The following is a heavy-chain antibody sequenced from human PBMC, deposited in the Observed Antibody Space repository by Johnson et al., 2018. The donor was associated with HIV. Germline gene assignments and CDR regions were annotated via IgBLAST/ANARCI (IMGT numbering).Heavy chain of an antibody. CDR2: VWYDGSNK. CDR3: TTDQGYYGDAFDI. V-gene: IGHV3-33*03. D-gene: IGHD3-10*01. J-gene: IGHJ3*02. Sequence: QVQLVESGGGVVPPGRSLRLSCVASGFTFSNYGMHWVRQAPGKGLEWVAAVWYDGSNKYYADSVKGRFTISRDNAKNSLYLQMNSLRAEDTAVYYCTTDQGYYGDAFDIWGQGTMVTVSS. CDR1: GFTFSNYG.